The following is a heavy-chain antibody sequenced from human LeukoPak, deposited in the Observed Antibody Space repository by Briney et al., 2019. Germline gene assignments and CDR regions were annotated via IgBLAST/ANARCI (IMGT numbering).Heavy chain of an antibody. J-gene: IGHJ6*02. CDR3: ARDQEYYDFWSGYSPYYYYYGMDV. V-gene: IGHV3-7*01. D-gene: IGHD3-3*01. CDR1: GFTFSTYW. CDR2: INQYGSEK. Sequence: GGSLRLSCAASGFTFSTYWMTWVRQAPGKGLEWVANINQYGSEKYYVDSVKGRFTISRDNAKNSLYLQMNSLRAEDTAVYYCARDQEYYDFWSGYSPYYYYYGMDVWGQGTTVTVSS.